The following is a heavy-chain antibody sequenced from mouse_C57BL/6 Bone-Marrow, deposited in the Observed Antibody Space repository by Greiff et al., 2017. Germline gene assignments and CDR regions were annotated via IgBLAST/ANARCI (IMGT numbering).Heavy chain of an antibody. J-gene: IGHJ3*01. V-gene: IGHV7-1*01. CDR3: ARGFNYSNYVFAY. Sequence: EVQVVESGGGLVQSGRSLRLSCATSGFTFSDFYMEWVRQAPGKGLEWIAASRNKANDYTTEYSASVKGRFIVSRDTSQSILYLQMNALRAEDTAIYYCARGFNYSNYVFAYWGQGTLVTVSA. CDR2: SRNKANDYTT. D-gene: IGHD2-5*01. CDR1: GFTFSDFY.